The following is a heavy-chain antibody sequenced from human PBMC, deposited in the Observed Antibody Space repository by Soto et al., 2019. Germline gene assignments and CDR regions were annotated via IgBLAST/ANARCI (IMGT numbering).Heavy chain of an antibody. J-gene: IGHJ3*01. CDR3: ARGPEYGGNSDDFAL. Sequence: QVHLVQSGAEVKKPGSSVKVSCKYSGGTFRTESIHRVRQAPGQGPEWMGGILPFFGTADYAPRFQGRVTITADGVTTTAYMQSRRLTSQDTAVYFCARGPEYGGNSDDFALWGQGTMVTVSS. CDR2: ILPFFGTA. D-gene: IGHD4-17*01. V-gene: IGHV1-69*13. CDR1: GGTFRTES.